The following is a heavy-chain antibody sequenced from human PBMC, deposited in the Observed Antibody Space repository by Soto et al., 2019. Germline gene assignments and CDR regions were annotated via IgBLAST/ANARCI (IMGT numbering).Heavy chain of an antibody. D-gene: IGHD1-26*01. Sequence: SETLSLTCSVSGDSMNNADYFWTWIRQPPGKGLQWIGYISYSGNTFYNPSLKTRLTISVDTSKNQLSVRLRSVTAADTAVYYCARDRAHFHGSGGRLDVWGQGMLVTVSS. CDR1: GDSMNNADYF. CDR3: ARDRAHFHGSGGRLDV. J-gene: IGHJ4*02. CDR2: ISYSGNT. V-gene: IGHV4-30-4*01.